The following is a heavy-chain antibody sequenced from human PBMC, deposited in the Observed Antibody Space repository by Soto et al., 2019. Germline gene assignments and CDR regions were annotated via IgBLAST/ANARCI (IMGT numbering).Heavy chain of an antibody. Sequence: EVHLVEAGGGLVKPGESLTLSCAASGFTFGSFTLNWVRQAPGKGLEWVSCIRSSSAYIYYAESVKGRFTISRENARSTLFLQMNSLRLDDTAVYFCARDGLTFGGDWGQGTLVAVSS. CDR1: GFTFGSFT. V-gene: IGHV3-21*06. J-gene: IGHJ4*02. CDR2: IRSSSAYI. D-gene: IGHD3-16*01. CDR3: ARDGLTFGGD.